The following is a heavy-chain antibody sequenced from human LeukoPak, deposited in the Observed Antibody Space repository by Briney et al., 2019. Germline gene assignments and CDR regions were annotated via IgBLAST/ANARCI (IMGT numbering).Heavy chain of an antibody. J-gene: IGHJ6*03. V-gene: IGHV4-59*02. CDR3: ASSNGFDWSPEYYMDV. Sequence: SETLSVTCTVSGASVSTYYWNWVRQPPGKGLEWIAYIYPTGNTKYNPSLESRVSISLDASKNQFSLKLSSVTAAVTAVYYCASSNGFDWSPEYYMDVWGKGTTVIVSS. CDR1: GASVSTYY. CDR2: IYPTGNT. D-gene: IGHD3-9*01.